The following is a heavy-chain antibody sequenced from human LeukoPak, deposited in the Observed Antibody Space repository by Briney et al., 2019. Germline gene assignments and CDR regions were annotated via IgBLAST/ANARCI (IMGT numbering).Heavy chain of an antibody. D-gene: IGHD5-24*01. V-gene: IGHV3-33*08. J-gene: IGHJ4*02. CDR3: ARASRDGYNLLGYFDY. CDR2: IWYDGSNK. CDR1: GFTVSSNY. Sequence: GGSLRLSCAASGFTVSSNYMSWVRQAPGKGLEWVAVIWYDGSNKYYADSVKGRFTISRDNSKNTLYLQMNSLRAEDTAVYYCARASRDGYNLLGYFDYWGQGTLVTVSS.